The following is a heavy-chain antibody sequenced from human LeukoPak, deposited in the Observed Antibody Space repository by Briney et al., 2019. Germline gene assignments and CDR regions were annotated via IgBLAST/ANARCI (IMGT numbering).Heavy chain of an antibody. CDR1: GDSVSSNSVT. J-gene: IGHJ5*02. Sequence: SQTLSLTCAISGDSVSSNSVTWNWIRQSPSRGLEWLGRTYYRSTWYNDYAVSVRGRITVNPDTSKNQFSLHLNSVTPEDTAVYYCARKLTQYDCFDPWGQGILVTVSS. V-gene: IGHV6-1*01. CDR3: ARKLTQYDCFDP. D-gene: IGHD1-1*01. CDR2: TYYRSTWYN.